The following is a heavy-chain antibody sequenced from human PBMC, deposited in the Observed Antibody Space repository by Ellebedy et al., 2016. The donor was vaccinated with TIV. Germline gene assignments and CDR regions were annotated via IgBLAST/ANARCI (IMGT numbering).Heavy chain of an antibody. CDR1: GFSISSHY. D-gene: IGHD2-21*02. V-gene: IGHV3-7*03. CDR3: AQEARLSCGGDCYFDDASDI. CDR2: IKQGGNEQ. J-gene: IGHJ3*02. Sequence: PGGSLRLSCAASGFSISSHYMAWVRQTPGQGLEWVANIKQGGNEQFYADSVRGRFTISRDNAKNSMFLQMNRLRTDDTAVYYCAQEARLSCGGDCYFDDASDIWGQGTMVTVSS.